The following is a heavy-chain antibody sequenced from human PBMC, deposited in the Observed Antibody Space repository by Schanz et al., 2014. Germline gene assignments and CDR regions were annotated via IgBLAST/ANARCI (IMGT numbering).Heavy chain of an antibody. CDR2: ISGDHRNT. V-gene: IGHV3-23*01. CDR1: GFTFSTHA. D-gene: IGHD1-20*01. Sequence: EMQLLESGGGLIQPGGPLRLSCAASGFTFSTHAMSWVRQAPGKGLEWVSSISGDHRNTFYADSVKGRFTISRDNSKNTLYLQMTSLRAEDTAIYYCAHNWNLDYWGQGTLVTVSS. J-gene: IGHJ4*02. CDR3: AHNWNLDY.